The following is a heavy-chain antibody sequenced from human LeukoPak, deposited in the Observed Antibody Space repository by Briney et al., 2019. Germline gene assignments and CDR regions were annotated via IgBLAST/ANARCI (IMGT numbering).Heavy chain of an antibody. CDR2: INYSGNT. Sequence: SETLSLTCAVYGGSFSTYSWSWIRQPPGKGLEWIGDINYSGNTNYNPSLKSRVTASIDTSKDQFSLKLNSVTAGDTAVYYCARHVDMTTVNYYYLDVWGEGTTVTVSS. V-gene: IGHV4-34*01. CDR1: GGSFSTYS. D-gene: IGHD4-11*01. CDR3: ARHVDMTTVNYYYLDV. J-gene: IGHJ6*03.